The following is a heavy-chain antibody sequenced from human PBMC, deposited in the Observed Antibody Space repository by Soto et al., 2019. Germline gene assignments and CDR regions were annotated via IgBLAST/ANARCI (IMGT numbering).Heavy chain of an antibody. J-gene: IGHJ4*02. V-gene: IGHV4-30-4*01. D-gene: IGHD6-13*01. CDR1: GGSISSGDYY. CDR2: IYYSGST. CDR3: ARAPLDQQQLACFDY. Sequence: QVQLQESGPGLVKPSQTLPLTCTVSGGSISSGDYYWSWIRQPPGKGLEWIGYIYYSGSTYYNPSLKSRVTISVDTSKNQFSLKLSSVTAADTAVYYCARAPLDQQQLACFDYWGQGTLVTVSS.